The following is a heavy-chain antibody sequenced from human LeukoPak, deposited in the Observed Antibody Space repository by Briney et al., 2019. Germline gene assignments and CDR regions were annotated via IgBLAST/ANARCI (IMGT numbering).Heavy chain of an antibody. V-gene: IGHV3-30-3*01. CDR2: ISYDGSNK. J-gene: IGHJ4*02. CDR1: GFTFSSYA. D-gene: IGHD1-26*01. CDR3: AKDLGVVGAKVDY. Sequence: GGSLRLSCAASGFTFSSYAMHWVRQAPGKGLEWVAVISYDGSNKYYADSVKGRFTISRDNSKNTLYLQMNSLRAEDTAVYYCAKDLGVVGAKVDYWGQGTLVTVSS.